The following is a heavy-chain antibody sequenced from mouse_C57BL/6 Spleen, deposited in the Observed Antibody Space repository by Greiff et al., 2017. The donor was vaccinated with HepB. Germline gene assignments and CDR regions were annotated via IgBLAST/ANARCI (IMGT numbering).Heavy chain of an antibody. CDR3: LKGYYGSTAGFAY. CDR1: GYTFTSYW. Sequence: EVQLQQSGTVLARPGASVKMSCKTSGYTFTSYWMHWVKQRPGQGLEWIGAIYPGNSDTSYNQKFKGKAKLTAVTSASTAYMELSSLTNEDSAVYYCLKGYYGSTAGFAYWGQGTLVTVSA. D-gene: IGHD1-1*01. J-gene: IGHJ3*01. CDR2: IYPGNSDT. V-gene: IGHV1-5*01.